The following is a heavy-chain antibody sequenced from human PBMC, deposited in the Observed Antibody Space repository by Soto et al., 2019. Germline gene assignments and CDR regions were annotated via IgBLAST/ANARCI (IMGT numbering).Heavy chain of an antibody. V-gene: IGHV3-23*01. CDR1: GFTFSSYA. D-gene: IGHD3-22*01. CDR3: AKEPPFWWLSSDHGVDH. Sequence: GGSLRLSCAASGFTFSSYAMTWVRQAPGKGLEWVSGISGSGATTSYADSVKGRFTVSRDNSKNTLYLQMNSLRVEDTAVYYCAKEPPFWWLSSDHGVDHSVKGPPVTVPS. J-gene: IGHJ6*04. CDR2: ISGSGATT.